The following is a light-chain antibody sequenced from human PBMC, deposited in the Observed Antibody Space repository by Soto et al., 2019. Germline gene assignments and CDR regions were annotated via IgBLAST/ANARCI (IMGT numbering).Light chain of an antibody. CDR1: QSVSSN. J-gene: IGKJ2*02. CDR2: GAS. CDR3: QQYNNWPRST. Sequence: EIVMTQSPATLSVSPGERATLSCRASQSVSSNLAWYQQKPGQAPRLLIYGASTRATGIPARFSGSGSGTEFTVTISSLQSEDFAVHYCQQYNNWPRSTFGQGTKLEIK. V-gene: IGKV3-15*01.